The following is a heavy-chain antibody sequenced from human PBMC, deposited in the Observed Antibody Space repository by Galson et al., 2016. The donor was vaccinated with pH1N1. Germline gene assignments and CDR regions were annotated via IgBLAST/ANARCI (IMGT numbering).Heavy chain of an antibody. Sequence: SLRLSCAASGFTFSSYAMYWVRQAPGKGLEWVSAISGSGGTTHDADSVKGRFTITRDNSKNTLYLQMHSLRAEDTATYYRAKVTDVCTVTRCFPYGMHAWGQGTLVTVSS. J-gene: IGHJ5*02. CDR1: GFTFSSYA. CDR3: AKVTDVCTVTRCFPYGMHA. CDR2: ISGSGGTT. V-gene: IGHV3-23*01. D-gene: IGHD2-8*02.